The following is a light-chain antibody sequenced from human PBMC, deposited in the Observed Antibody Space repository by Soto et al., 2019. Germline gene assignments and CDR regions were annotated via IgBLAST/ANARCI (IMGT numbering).Light chain of an antibody. CDR3: SSYTSSSFLV. J-gene: IGLJ3*02. Sequence: QSVLTQPASVSGSPGQSITISCTGTSSDVGGYNYVSWYQQHPGKAPKLMIYEVSNRPSGVSNRFSGSKSGNTASLTISGLQAEDEADYYCSSYTSSSFLVFGGGTKVTVL. V-gene: IGLV2-14*01. CDR1: SSDVGGYNY. CDR2: EVS.